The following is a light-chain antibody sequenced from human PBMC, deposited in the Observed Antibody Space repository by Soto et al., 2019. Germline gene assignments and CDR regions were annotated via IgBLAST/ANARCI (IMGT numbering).Light chain of an antibody. CDR1: QSVSSY. CDR3: QQRSNWPVT. V-gene: IGKV3-11*01. Sequence: EIVLTQSPATLSLSPGERATLSCRASQSVSSYLAWYQQKPGQAPRLLIYDASKRATGISARFSGSGSGTAFTLTISSLEPEDFAVYYCQQRSNWPVTFGQGTKVEFK. CDR2: DAS. J-gene: IGKJ1*01.